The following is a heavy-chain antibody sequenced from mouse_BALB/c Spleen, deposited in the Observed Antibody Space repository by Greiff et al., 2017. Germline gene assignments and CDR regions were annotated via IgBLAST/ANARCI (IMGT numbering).Heavy chain of an antibody. V-gene: IGHV5-6-2*01. CDR3: ARRGTAGYFDY. Sequence: EVKLMESGGGLVKLGGSLKLSCAASGFTFSSYYMSWVRQTPEKRLELVAAINSNGGSTYYPDTVKGRFTISRDNAKNTLYLQMSSLKSEDTALYYCARRGTAGYFDYWGQGTTLTVSS. D-gene: IGHD2-14*01. CDR2: INSNGGST. CDR1: GFTFSSYY. J-gene: IGHJ2*01.